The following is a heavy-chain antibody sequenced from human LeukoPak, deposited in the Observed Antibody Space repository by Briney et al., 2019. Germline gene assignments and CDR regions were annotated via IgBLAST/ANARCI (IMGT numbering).Heavy chain of an antibody. J-gene: IGHJ4*02. V-gene: IGHV3-21*01. CDR1: GFTFSSYS. CDR3: ARAGCSSTSCYFNY. D-gene: IGHD2-2*01. CDR2: ISSSSSYI. Sequence: PGGSLRLSCAASGFTFSSYSMNWVRQAPGKGLEWVSSISSSSSYIYYADSVKGRFTISRDNAKNSLYLQMNSLSAEDTAVYYCARAGCSSTSCYFNYWGQGTLVTVSS.